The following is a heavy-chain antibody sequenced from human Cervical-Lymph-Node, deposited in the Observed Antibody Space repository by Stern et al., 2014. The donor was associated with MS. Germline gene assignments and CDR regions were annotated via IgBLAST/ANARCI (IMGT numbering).Heavy chain of an antibody. CDR2: ISGSGGST. CDR3: TKYFLSGARAIDY. CDR1: GFTFSTYA. Sequence: VQLVESGGGLVQPGGSLRLSCAASGFTFSTYAMSWVRQAPGKGLEWVSAISGSGGSTYNADSVNGRFTISRDNSKNTLYLQMNSLRAEDTAVYYCTKYFLSGARAIDYWGQGTLVTVSS. D-gene: IGHD1-26*01. J-gene: IGHJ4*02. V-gene: IGHV3-23*04.